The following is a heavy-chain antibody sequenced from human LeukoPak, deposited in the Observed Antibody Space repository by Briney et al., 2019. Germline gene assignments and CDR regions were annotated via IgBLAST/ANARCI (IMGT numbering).Heavy chain of an antibody. CDR3: ARGFNMITF. Sequence: GGSLRLSCAASGFTFSSNWMHWVRQAPGRGLAWVSRINSDGSITSYVDSVKGRFTISRDNAKNTLYLQVNSLRAEDTAVYYCARGFNMITFGGQGTLVTVSS. J-gene: IGHJ4*02. D-gene: IGHD3-16*01. CDR1: GFTFSSNW. CDR2: INSDGSIT. V-gene: IGHV3-74*01.